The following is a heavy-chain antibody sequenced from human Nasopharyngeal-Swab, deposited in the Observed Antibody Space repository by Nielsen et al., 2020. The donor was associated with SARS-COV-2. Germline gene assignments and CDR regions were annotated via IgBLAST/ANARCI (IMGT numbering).Heavy chain of an antibody. CDR3: VREGYSSGRAPALDH. D-gene: IGHD2-15*01. V-gene: IGHV3-64D*06. CDR2: INLDSIG. J-gene: IGHJ4*02. Sequence: GGSLRLSCSASGFTFSNCIMNWVRQAPGKGLEYVSVINLDSIGDYAASVKGRFTISRDNFRNTVYLEMSSLRPEDTAVYYCVREGYSSGRAPALDHWGQGTLVTVSS. CDR1: GFTFSNCI.